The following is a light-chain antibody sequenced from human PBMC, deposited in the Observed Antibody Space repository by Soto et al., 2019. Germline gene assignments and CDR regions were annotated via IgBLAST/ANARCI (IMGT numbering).Light chain of an antibody. CDR3: QRYNNWPS. CDR2: AAS. V-gene: IGKV3-15*01. Sequence: EVVMTQSPASLSASPGERVTLSCRASQNIRSSLAWYQQRPGQAPRLLIYAASTRATGIPARFSGSGSGTDFTLTISSLQSEDFAVYYCQRYNNWPSFGPGTKVDIK. J-gene: IGKJ3*01. CDR1: QNIRSS.